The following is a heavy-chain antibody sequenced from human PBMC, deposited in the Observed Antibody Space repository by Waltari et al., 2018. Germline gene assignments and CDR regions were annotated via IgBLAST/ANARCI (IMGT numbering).Heavy chain of an antibody. D-gene: IGHD7-27*01. Sequence: EVQLVESGGGLVQPGGSLRLSCAASGFTFSTYEMNWVRQAPEKGLEWVSFISSVGSTKLYADSVKGRFTISRDNAENLLYLEMNSLRAEDTAVYYCARDVTGDEDFDYWGQGTLVTVSS. V-gene: IGHV3-48*03. CDR2: ISSVGSTK. J-gene: IGHJ4*02. CDR3: ARDVTGDEDFDY. CDR1: GFTFSTYE.